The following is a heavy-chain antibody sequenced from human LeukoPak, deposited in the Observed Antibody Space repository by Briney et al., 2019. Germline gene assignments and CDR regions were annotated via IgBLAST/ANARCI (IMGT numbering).Heavy chain of an antibody. CDR2: IIGSGRTT. Sequence: PGGSLRLSCAASGFTFRSFAMSWVRQAPGKGLEWVSGIIGSGRTTFYADSVKGRFTISRDNSKNTLYLQMNSLRAEDTAIYYCAKKEGDTYFSWYVDVWGKGTTVTVSS. J-gene: IGHJ6*03. CDR1: GFTFRSFA. CDR3: AKKEGDTYFSWYVDV. V-gene: IGHV3-23*01. D-gene: IGHD2-21*01.